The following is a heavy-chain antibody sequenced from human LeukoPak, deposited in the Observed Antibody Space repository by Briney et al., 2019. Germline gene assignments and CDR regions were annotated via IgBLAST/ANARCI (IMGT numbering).Heavy chain of an antibody. CDR3: ATAVLYGGNDFDY. Sequence: ASVKVSCRPAGYTFTGYYMHWVRQAPGQGLEWMGWINPNSGVTKFAQRFQGRVTMTRDTSTSTAYLDLSSLRSDDTAVYYCATAVLYGGNDFDYWGQGTLVTVSS. V-gene: IGHV1-2*02. J-gene: IGHJ4*02. D-gene: IGHD5-12*01. CDR2: INPNSGVT. CDR1: GYTFTGYY.